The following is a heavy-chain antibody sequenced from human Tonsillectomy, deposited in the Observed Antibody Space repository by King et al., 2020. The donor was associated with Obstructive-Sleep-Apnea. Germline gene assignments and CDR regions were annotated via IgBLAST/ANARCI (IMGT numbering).Heavy chain of an antibody. CDR3: ATHELELRPFDY. CDR2: ISYSGTT. CDR1: GGSISSYF. V-gene: IGHV4-59*08. Sequence: QLQESGPGLVKPSETLSLTCNVSGGSISSYFWSWIRQPPGKGLEWIGDISYSGTTKYNPILKSRVTISVDTSKNQFSLKLSSVTAADTAVYPCATHELELRPFDYWGQGALVTVSS. D-gene: IGHD1-7*01. J-gene: IGHJ4*02.